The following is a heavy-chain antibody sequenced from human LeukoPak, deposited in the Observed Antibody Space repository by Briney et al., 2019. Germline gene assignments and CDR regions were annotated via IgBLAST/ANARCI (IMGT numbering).Heavy chain of an antibody. CDR1: GGSITSSNW. Sequence: SGTLSLTCAVSGGSITSSNWXSWVXQPPGXGLEWIXEIYHSGSTNYNPSLKSRVTISVDKSKNQFSLKLSSVTAADTAVYYCARDVAAAGADAFDIWGQGTMVTVSS. CDR2: IYHSGST. V-gene: IGHV4-4*02. D-gene: IGHD6-13*01. J-gene: IGHJ3*02. CDR3: ARDVAAAGADAFDI.